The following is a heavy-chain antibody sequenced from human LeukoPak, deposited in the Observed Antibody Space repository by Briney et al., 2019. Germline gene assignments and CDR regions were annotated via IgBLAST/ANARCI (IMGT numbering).Heavy chain of an antibody. CDR3: AKGGTVAFDY. CDR1: GASITSYY. Sequence: SETLSLTCTVSGASITSYYWSWIRQSPGKGLEWIGCTYNSDTTNYNPSLKSRLTISVDTSKKQFSLKLSSVTAADTAVYYCAKGGTVAFDYWGQGTLVTASS. D-gene: IGHD4-23*01. V-gene: IGHV4-59*01. CDR2: TYNSDTT. J-gene: IGHJ4*02.